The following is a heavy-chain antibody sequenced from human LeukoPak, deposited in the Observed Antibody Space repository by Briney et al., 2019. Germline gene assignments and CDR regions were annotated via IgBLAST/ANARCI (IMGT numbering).Heavy chain of an antibody. J-gene: IGHJ6*03. Sequence: GRSLRLSCAASGFTFDDYAMHWVRQAPGKGLEWVSGISWNSGSIVYADSVKGRFTISRDNAKNSLYLQMNSLRAEDTALYYCAKSGNANYYYYMDGWGKGTTVTISS. CDR3: AKSGNANYYYYMDG. D-gene: IGHD3-3*01. CDR1: GFTFDDYA. CDR2: ISWNSGSI. V-gene: IGHV3-9*01.